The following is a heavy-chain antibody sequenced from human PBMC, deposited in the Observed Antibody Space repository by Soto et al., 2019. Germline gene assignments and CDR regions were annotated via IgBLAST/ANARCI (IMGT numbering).Heavy chain of an antibody. CDR2: TYPGDSDT. D-gene: IGHD3-3*01. Sequence: GESLKISCKGSGYNFAGYWIAWVRQMPGKGLELMGITYPGDSDTRYRPSFQGQVTISADKSISSAYLQWSSLRASDTAMYYCARGGVSTRTFDYWGQGTPVTVSS. CDR1: GYNFAGYW. J-gene: IGHJ4*02. CDR3: ARGGVSTRTFDY. V-gene: IGHV5-51*01.